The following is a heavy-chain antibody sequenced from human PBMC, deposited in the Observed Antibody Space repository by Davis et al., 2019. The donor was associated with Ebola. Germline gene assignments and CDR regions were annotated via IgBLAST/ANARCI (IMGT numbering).Heavy chain of an antibody. D-gene: IGHD2-15*01. J-gene: IGHJ4*02. CDR3: ASRLQFDY. CDR2: ISYDGSNK. V-gene: IGHV3-30-3*01. CDR1: GFTFSSYA. Sequence: PGGSLRLSCAASGFTFSSYAMHWVRQAPGKGLEWVAVISYDGSNKYYADSVKGRFTISRDNSKNTLYLQMNSLRAEDTAVYYCASRLQFDYWGQGTLVTVSS.